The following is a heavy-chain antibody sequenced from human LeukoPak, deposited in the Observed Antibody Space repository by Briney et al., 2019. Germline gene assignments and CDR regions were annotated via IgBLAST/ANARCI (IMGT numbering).Heavy chain of an antibody. J-gene: IGHJ3*02. V-gene: IGHV3-53*01. CDR3: ARGRRWDLLVSLIDASDI. CDR2: IFSGGST. D-gene: IGHD1-26*01. Sequence: PGGSLRLSCAASGFSVSGNFMSWVRQAPGKGLEWVSVIFSGGSTYYADSVKGRFTISRDNSKNTLYLQMNSLRAEDTAVYFCARGRRWDLLVSLIDASDIWGQGTMVTVSS. CDR1: GFSVSGNF.